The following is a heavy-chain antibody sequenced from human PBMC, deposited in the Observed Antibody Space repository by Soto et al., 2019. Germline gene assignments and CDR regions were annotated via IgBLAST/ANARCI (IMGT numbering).Heavy chain of an antibody. CDR3: GGHWYNY. D-gene: IGHD1-20*01. J-gene: IGHJ4*02. Sequence: GGSLILSCTASGFPFSSSAMSWVRQAPGKGLEWVSLISVPGGSANYADSVRGRFTISIDNSKNTVYLQMNSLRAEDTAVYYCGGHWYNYWGQGTLVTVSS. CDR1: GFPFSSSA. V-gene: IGHV3-23*01. CDR2: ISVPGGSA.